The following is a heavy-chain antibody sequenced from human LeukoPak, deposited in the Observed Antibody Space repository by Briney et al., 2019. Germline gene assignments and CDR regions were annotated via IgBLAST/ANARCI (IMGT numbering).Heavy chain of an antibody. CDR3: AREKSDLQWLVYYYCGMDV. Sequence: GASVKVSCKASGYTFTSYGISWVRQAPGQGLEWMGWISAYNGNTNYAQKLQGRVTMTTDTSTSTAYMELRSLRSDDTAVYYCAREKSDLQWLVYYYCGMDVWGQGTTVTVSS. CDR2: ISAYNGNT. V-gene: IGHV1-18*01. CDR1: GYTFTSYG. J-gene: IGHJ6*02. D-gene: IGHD6-19*01.